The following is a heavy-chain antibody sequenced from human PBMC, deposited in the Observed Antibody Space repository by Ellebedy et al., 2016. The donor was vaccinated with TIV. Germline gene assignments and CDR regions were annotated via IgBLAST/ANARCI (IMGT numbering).Heavy chain of an antibody. CDR1: GCSISHYY. CDR3: ARVGQCLVREDGMTAALDI. V-gene: IGHV4-59*01. CDR2: IYYRGST. D-gene: IGHD6-19*01. J-gene: IGHJ3*02. Sequence: MPSETLSLTCTVSGCSISHYYWSWIRPPPGKGLEWIGYIYYRGSTNYNPSLKSRVTISADTSKKQFSLRLSSVTAADTAVYHCARVGQCLVREDGMTAALDIWGQGTVVTVSS.